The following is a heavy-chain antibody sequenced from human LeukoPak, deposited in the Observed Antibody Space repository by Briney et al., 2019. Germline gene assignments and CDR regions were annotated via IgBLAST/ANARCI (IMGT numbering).Heavy chain of an antibody. CDR3: AKDLLALMALNYYFDY. CDR1: GFTFSSYA. Sequence: PGGSLRLSCAASGFTFSSYAMSWVRQAPGKGLEWVSAISGSGGSTYYADSVKGRFTISRDNSKNTLYLQMNSLRAEDTAVYYCAKDLLALMALNYYFDYWGQGTLVTVSS. J-gene: IGHJ4*02. V-gene: IGHV3-23*01. D-gene: IGHD5-24*01. CDR2: ISGSGGST.